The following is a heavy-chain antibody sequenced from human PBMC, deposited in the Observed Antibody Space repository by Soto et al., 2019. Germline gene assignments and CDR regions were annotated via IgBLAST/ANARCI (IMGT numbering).Heavy chain of an antibody. J-gene: IGHJ6*04. CDR3: ARGGKLGGDLDV. CDR1: GGTFGRYT. V-gene: IGHV1-69*08. D-gene: IGHD3-10*01. CDR2: IIPILETA. Sequence: QVQLVQSGAEVKKPGSSVKVSCKASGGTFGRYTLSWVRQAPGQGLEWMGWIIPILETANYARRFQGRLTITADTSTVTAYMDLSGLKSDDTGVYYCARGGKLGGDLDVWGKGTPVTVSS.